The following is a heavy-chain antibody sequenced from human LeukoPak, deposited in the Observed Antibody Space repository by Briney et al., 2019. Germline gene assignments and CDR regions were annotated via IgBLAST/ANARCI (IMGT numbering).Heavy chain of an antibody. CDR1: GGSISSYY. V-gene: IGHV4-59*01. CDR2: IYYSGST. J-gene: IGHJ3*02. CDR3: ARGNYYYDSSGEDAFDI. D-gene: IGHD3-22*01. Sequence: PLETLSLTCTVSGGSISSYYWSWIRQPPGKGLEWIGYIYYSGSTNYNPSLKSRVTISVDTSKNQFSLKLSSVTAADTAVYYCARGNYYYDSSGEDAFDIWGQGTMVTVSS.